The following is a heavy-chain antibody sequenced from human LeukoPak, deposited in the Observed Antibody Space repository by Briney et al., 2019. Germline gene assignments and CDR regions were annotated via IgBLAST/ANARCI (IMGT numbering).Heavy chain of an antibody. D-gene: IGHD2-15*01. CDR2: IHHSGST. CDR3: ARSDYSTYFDY. CDR1: GYSISSGYY. Sequence: SETLSLTCTVSGYSISSGYYWDWIRQPPGEGLEWIGSIHHSGSTYYNPSLKSRVTISVDTSKNQFSLKLSSVTAADTAVYYCARSDYSTYFDYWGQGTLVTVSS. J-gene: IGHJ4*02. V-gene: IGHV4-38-2*02.